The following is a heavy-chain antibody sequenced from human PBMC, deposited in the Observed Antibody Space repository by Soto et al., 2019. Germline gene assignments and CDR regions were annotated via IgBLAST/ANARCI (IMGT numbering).Heavy chain of an antibody. D-gene: IGHD2-21*02. V-gene: IGHV3-53*01. Sequence: GESLKISCAASGFNVNSDYMNWVRQTPGKGLEWVASIYSGETTYYADSVRGRFTISSDKSKNTLYFQLSSLRIEDTAVYYCTRDGRGLGRLSLFEYWGQGVLVTVSS. CDR1: GFNVNSDY. CDR3: TRDGRGLGRLSLFEY. CDR2: IYSGETT. J-gene: IGHJ4*02.